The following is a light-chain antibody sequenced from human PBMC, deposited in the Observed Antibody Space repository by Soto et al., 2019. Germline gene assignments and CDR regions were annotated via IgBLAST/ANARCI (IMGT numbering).Light chain of an antibody. J-gene: IGLJ1*01. CDR3: SSYTSSSTLHYV. CDR1: SSDVGGYNY. V-gene: IGLV2-14*01. Sequence: QSVLTQPASVSGSPGQSITISCTGTSSDVGGYNYVSWYQQHPGKAPKLMIYEVSNRPSGVSNRFSGSKSVNTASLTISGLQAEDEADYYCSSYTSSSTLHYVFGTGTKVTVL. CDR2: EVS.